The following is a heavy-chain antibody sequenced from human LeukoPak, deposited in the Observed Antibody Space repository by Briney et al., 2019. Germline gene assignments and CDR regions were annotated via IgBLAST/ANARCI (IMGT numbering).Heavy chain of an antibody. CDR3: ASPIAVAGMRELGDYFDY. V-gene: IGHV4-39*07. Sequence: PSETLSLTCTVSGGSISSSSYYWGWIRQPPGKGLEWIGSIYYSGSTYYNPSLKSRVTISVDTSKNQFSLKLSSVTAADTAVYYCASPIAVAGMRELGDYFDYWGQGTLVTVSS. CDR2: IYYSGST. CDR1: GGSISSSSYY. J-gene: IGHJ4*02. D-gene: IGHD6-19*01.